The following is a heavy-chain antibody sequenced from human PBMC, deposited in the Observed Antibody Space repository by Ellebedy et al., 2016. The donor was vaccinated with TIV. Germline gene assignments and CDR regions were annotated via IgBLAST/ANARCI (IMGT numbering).Heavy chain of an antibody. CDR1: GFRFSGNG. D-gene: IGHD1-14*01. CDR3: ARLTGWNPEGYFDY. Sequence: PGGSLRLSCAASGFRFSGNGMHWVRQAPGKGLEWVAVVWYDGSREYYIDSVKGRFTISRDNARTTLYLQMDSLRVEDTGMYYCARLTGWNPEGYFDYWGPGTLVTVSS. J-gene: IGHJ4*02. CDR2: VWYDGSRE. V-gene: IGHV3-33*01.